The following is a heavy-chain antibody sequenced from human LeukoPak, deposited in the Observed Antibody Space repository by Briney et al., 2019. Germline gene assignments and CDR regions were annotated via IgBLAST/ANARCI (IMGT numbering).Heavy chain of an antibody. CDR1: GFTVSSNY. Sequence: GGSLRLSCAASGFTVSSNYMSWVRQAPGKGLEWVSVIYSGGYTDYADSVKGRFTISRDNSKNTLYLQMNSLRAEDTAVYYCASKGGNDWEYFFDYWGQGTLVTVSS. CDR2: IYSGGYT. D-gene: IGHD1-1*01. V-gene: IGHV3-53*01. J-gene: IGHJ4*02. CDR3: ASKGGNDWEYFFDY.